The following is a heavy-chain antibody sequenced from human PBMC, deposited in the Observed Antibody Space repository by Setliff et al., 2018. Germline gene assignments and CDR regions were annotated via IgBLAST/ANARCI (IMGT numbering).Heavy chain of an antibody. Sequence: GGSLRLSCAASGFNFKNFNMNWVRQAPGKGLEWISYISAASSTIDYADSVKGRFTLSRDNSKNTLYLQMNSLRAEDTAVYYCAKDHGSGSYYFSWGGDYYGMDVWGQGTTVTVSS. CDR3: AKDHGSGSYYFSWGGDYYGMDV. CDR1: GFNFKNFN. J-gene: IGHJ6*02. D-gene: IGHD3-10*01. CDR2: ISAASSTI. V-gene: IGHV3-48*01.